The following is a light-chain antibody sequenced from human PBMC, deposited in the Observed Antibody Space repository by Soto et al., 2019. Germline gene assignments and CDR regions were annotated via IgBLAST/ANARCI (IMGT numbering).Light chain of an antibody. V-gene: IGLV2-23*01. CDR1: SSDVGRYNL. CDR3: CSHAGSSSFV. Sequence: QAALTQPASVSGSPGQSITISCTGTSSDVGRYNLVSWYQQHPGKAPKLMIYEASKRPSGVSNRFSASKSGNTASLTISGLQAEDEADYYCCSHAGSSSFVFGTGTKLTVL. J-gene: IGLJ1*01. CDR2: EAS.